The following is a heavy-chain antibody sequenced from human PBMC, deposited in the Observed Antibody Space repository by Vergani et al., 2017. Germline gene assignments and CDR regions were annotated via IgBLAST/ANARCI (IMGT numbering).Heavy chain of an antibody. D-gene: IGHD2-2*01. CDR3: AKDMAAPVVPAAKIDEGDYYYYGMDV. CDR1: GFTFDDYA. CDR2: ISWNSGRI. V-gene: IGHV3-9*01. Sequence: EVQLVESGGGLVQPGRSLRLSCAASGFTFDDYAMHWVRQAPGKGLEWVSGISWNSGRIGYADSVKGRFTISRDNAKNSLYLQMNRLRAEDTALYYWAKDMAAPVVPAAKIDEGDYYYYGMDVWGQGTTVTVSS. J-gene: IGHJ6*02.